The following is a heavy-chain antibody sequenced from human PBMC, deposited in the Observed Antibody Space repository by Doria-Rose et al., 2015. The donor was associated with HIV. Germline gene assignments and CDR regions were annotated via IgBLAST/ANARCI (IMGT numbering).Heavy chain of an antibody. D-gene: IGHD6-25*01. CDR2: IYYSGTT. V-gene: IGHV4-39*01. J-gene: IGHJ5*02. CDR3: AKQAVNWFDP. Sequence: QVQLQESGPGLVKPSETLSLTCTVSGGSVASGTPYWDWIRQTPGKGLEWIGTIYYSGTTYYNPSLRGRVTISLHTSKTQYSVKLISVTAADTGVYYRAKQAVNWFDPWGQGTLVTVSS. CDR1: GGSVASGTPY.